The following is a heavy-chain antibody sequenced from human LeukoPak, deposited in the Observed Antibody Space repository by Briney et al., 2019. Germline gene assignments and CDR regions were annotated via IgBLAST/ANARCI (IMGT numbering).Heavy chain of an antibody. J-gene: IGHJ4*02. V-gene: IGHV4-59*08. CDR2: IFYSGST. Sequence: PSETLSLTCTVSGGSINSYYWSWIRQPPGKGLEWIGNIFYSGSTNYNPSLKSRVTISIDTSKNQFSLKLSSVTAADTAVYYCARRFDYWGQGTLVTVSS. CDR1: GGSINSYY. CDR3: ARRFDY.